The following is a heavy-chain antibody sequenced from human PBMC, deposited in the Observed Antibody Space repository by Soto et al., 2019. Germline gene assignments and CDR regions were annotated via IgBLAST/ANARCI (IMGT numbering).Heavy chain of an antibody. D-gene: IGHD2-21*02. CDR2: IITLSGRS. CDR1: GGTFSSHS. J-gene: IGHJ4*02. CDR3: AREVGYGDCSAALLD. Sequence: VQLMQSGAEVKKPGSSVKVSCKASGGTFSSHSINWVRQAPGQGLEWMGGIITLSGRSNYAQNFQGRVTITADQSTSTAYMELNSLTSDDTAVYYCAREVGYGDCSAALLDWGQGTLVTVSS. V-gene: IGHV1-69*01.